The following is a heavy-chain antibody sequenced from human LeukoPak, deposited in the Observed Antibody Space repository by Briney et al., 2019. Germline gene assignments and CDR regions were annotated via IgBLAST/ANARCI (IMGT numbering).Heavy chain of an antibody. J-gene: IGHJ6*02. CDR2: ISSSGSTI. CDR1: GGSFSGYY. Sequence: LSLTCAVYGGSFSGYYWSWIRQAPGKGLEWVSYISSSGSTIYYADSVKGRFTISRDNAKNSLYLQMNSLRAEDTAVYYCARESPGNWNAPGGMDVWGQGTTVTVSS. V-gene: IGHV3-11*01. D-gene: IGHD1-20*01. CDR3: ARESPGNWNAPGGMDV.